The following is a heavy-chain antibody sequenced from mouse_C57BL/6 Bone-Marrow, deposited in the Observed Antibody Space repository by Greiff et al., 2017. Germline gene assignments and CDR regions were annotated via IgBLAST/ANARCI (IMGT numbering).Heavy chain of an antibody. CDR3: ARQRGVVDY. CDR1: GFTFSSYG. J-gene: IGHJ2*01. Sequence: EVKLVESGGDLVKPGGSLKLSCAASGFTFSSYGMSWVRQSPDKRLEWVATISSGGSYTYYPDRVKGRFTISRDKAKNTLYLQMSSLKSKDTAMYSCARQRGVVDYWGQGTTLTVSS. D-gene: IGHD1-3*01. V-gene: IGHV5-6*01. CDR2: ISSGGSYT.